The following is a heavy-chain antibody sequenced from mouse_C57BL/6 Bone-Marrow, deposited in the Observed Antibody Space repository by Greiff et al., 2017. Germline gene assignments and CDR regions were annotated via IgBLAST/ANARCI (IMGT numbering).Heavy chain of an antibody. CDR2: IYPRSGNT. Sequence: QVQLKQSGAELARPGASVKLSCKASGYTFTSYGISWVKQRTGQGLEWIGEIYPRSGNTNYNEKFKGKATLTADKSSSTAYMELRSLTSEDSAVYFCARERGYYSNYVAYGGQGTLVTVSA. D-gene: IGHD2-5*01. CDR3: ARERGYYSNYVAY. V-gene: IGHV1-81*01. CDR1: GYTFTSYG. J-gene: IGHJ3*01.